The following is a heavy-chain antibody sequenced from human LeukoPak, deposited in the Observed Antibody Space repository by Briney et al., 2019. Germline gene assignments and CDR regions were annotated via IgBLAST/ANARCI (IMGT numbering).Heavy chain of an antibody. D-gene: IGHD3-16*01. CDR2: IYDSGST. J-gene: IGHJ6*03. Sequence: SETLSLTCTVSGGSITYYYWSWIRQPPGKGLEWIGYIYDSGSTNYNPSLKSRVTISVDTSMNQFSLKLSSVTAADTAVYYCARDGAHKNHYYSYYYMDVWGKGTTVTVSS. V-gene: IGHV4-59*01. CDR1: GGSITYYY. CDR3: ARDGAHKNHYYSYYYMDV.